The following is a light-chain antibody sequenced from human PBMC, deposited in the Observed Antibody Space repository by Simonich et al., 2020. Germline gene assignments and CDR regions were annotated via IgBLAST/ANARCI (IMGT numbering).Light chain of an antibody. CDR3: QQRSNWPPIT. Sequence: EIVLTQSTATLSLSPGERATLSCRASQSVSSYLAWYQQKPGQAPRLLIYDASNRATGIPARFSGSGSGTDFTRTISILEPEDFAVYYCQQRSNWPPITFGQGTRLEIK. V-gene: IGKV3-11*01. CDR2: DAS. CDR1: QSVSSY. J-gene: IGKJ5*01.